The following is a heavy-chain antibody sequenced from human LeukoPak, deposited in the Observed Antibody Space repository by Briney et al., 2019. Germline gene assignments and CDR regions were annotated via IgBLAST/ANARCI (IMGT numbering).Heavy chain of an antibody. CDR3: ARGRDGRGDY. CDR2: ISSSSSTI. J-gene: IGHJ4*02. V-gene: IGHV3-48*04. Sequence: PGGSLRLSCAASGFTFSSYSMNWVRQAPGKGLEWVSYISSSSSTIYYADSVKGRFTISRDNAKNSLYLQMNSLRAEDTAVYYCARGRDGRGDYWGQGTLVTVSS. CDR1: GFTFSSYS. D-gene: IGHD5-24*01.